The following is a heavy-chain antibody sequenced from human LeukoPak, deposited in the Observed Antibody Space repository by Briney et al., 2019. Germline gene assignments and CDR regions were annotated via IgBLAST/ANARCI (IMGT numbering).Heavy chain of an antibody. Sequence: GGSLRLSCAASGFTFSSYSMNWVRQAPGKGLEWVSSISSSSSYIYYADSVKGRFTISRDNAKNSLYLQMNSLRAEDTAVYYCARDGCNWNDEWALDIWGQGTMVTVSS. CDR3: ARDGCNWNDEWALDI. CDR2: ISSSSSYI. D-gene: IGHD1-1*01. J-gene: IGHJ3*02. CDR1: GFTFSSYS. V-gene: IGHV3-21*01.